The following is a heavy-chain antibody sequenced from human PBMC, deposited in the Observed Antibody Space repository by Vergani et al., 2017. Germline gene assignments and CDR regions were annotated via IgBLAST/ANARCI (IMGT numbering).Heavy chain of an antibody. CDR1: GITLSNYD. CDR3: AKHFRGWGIDY. D-gene: IGHD3-16*01. V-gene: IGHV3-30*02. CDR2: IQFDGSNQ. J-gene: IGHJ4*02. Sequence: QVQLVESGGGVVQRGGSLRLSCAPSGITLSNYDIQWIRQEPGKGLEFVAFIQFDGSNQYYADSVKGRFTLSRDFSKNTLYLQMNSLRTDDTATYDCAKHFRGWGIDYGGQGTQVIVSS.